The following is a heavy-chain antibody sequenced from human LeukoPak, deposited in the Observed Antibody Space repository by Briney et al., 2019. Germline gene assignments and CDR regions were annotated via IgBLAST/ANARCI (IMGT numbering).Heavy chain of an antibody. Sequence: SETLSLTCAVSGYSISSGYYWGWIRQPPGKGLEWIGSIYHSGSTYYNPSLKGRVTISVDTSKNQFSLKLSSVTAADTAVYYCARQKLDYYDSSGYYASDFDYWGQGTLVTVSS. V-gene: IGHV4-38-2*01. CDR2: IYHSGST. CDR3: ARQKLDYYDSSGYYASDFDY. J-gene: IGHJ4*02. CDR1: GYSISSGYY. D-gene: IGHD3-22*01.